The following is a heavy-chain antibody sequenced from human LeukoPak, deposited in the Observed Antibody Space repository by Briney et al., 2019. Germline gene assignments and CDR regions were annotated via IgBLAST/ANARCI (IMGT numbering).Heavy chain of an antibody. J-gene: IGHJ4*02. CDR3: ARDFLGRWLQS. CDR2: ISSNGGST. V-gene: IGHV3-64*01. Sequence: GGSLRLSCAASGFTFSSYAMHWVRQAPGKGLEYVSAISSNGGSTYYANSVKGRFTISRDNAKNSLYLQMNSLRAEDTAVYYCARDFLGRWLQSWGQGTLVTVSS. D-gene: IGHD5-24*01. CDR1: GFTFSSYA.